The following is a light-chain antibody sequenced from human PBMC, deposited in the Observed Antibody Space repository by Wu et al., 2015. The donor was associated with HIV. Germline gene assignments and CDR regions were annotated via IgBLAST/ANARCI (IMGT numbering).Light chain of an antibody. CDR1: QGIGKS. CDR2: EAS. Sequence: DIQMTQSPSSLSASVGDGVTITCRASQGIGKSLAWYQHTPGKAPKLLIYEASTLQSGVPSKFFGSGSGTEFTLSINRLDPEDFATYYCQQYSTSPYNFGQGPRWTS. V-gene: IGKV1-NL1*01. CDR3: QQYSTSPYN. J-gene: IGKJ2*01.